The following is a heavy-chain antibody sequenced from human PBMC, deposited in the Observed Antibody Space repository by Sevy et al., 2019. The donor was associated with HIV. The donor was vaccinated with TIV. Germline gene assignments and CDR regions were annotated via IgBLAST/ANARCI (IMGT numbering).Heavy chain of an antibody. CDR2: IYSDGST. CDR3: ARGKSGYGYGLDY. V-gene: IGHV3-66*01. Sequence: GGSLRLSCAASGFPVSSNYMSWVRQAPGKGLEWVSVIYSDGSTYHADPVKGRFTISRDISKNTLYLQMNSLRVEDTAVYYCARGKSGYGYGLDYWGQGTLVTVSS. D-gene: IGHD5-18*01. CDR1: GFPVSSNY. J-gene: IGHJ4*02.